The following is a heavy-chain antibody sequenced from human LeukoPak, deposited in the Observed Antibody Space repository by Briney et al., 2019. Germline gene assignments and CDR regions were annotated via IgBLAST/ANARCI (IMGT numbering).Heavy chain of an antibody. Sequence: KPSETLSLTCTVSGVSISSYYWRWIRQPPGKGREWMGYIYYSGSTNYNPSLKSRLTISVDTSKHQFSLKLSSVTAADTAVYYCARATGAFDIWGQGTMVTVSS. CDR1: GVSISSYY. D-gene: IGHD2-8*02. J-gene: IGHJ3*02. CDR2: IYYSGST. V-gene: IGHV4-59*01. CDR3: ARATGAFDI.